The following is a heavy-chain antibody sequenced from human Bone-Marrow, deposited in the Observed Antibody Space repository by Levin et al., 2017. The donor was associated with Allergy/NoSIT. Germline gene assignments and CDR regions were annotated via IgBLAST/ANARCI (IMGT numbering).Heavy chain of an antibody. V-gene: IGHV1-46*01. CDR2: INPSGGST. J-gene: IGHJ5*02. CDR1: GYTFTSYY. D-gene: IGHD5-24*01. CDR3: ARAQYCSGGMVEMATINWFDP. Sequence: GASVKVSCKASGYTFTSYYMHWVRQAPGQGLEWMGIINPSGGSTSYAQKFQGRVTMTRDTSTSTVYMELSSLRSEDTAVYYCARAQYCSGGMVEMATINWFDPWGQGTLVTVSS.